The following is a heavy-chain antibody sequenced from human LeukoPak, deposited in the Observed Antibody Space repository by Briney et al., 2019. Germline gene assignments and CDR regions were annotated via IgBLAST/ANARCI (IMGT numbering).Heavy chain of an antibody. V-gene: IGHV4-34*01. D-gene: IGHD3-22*01. J-gene: IGHJ6*03. CDR2: INHSGST. CDR1: GGSFSGYY. CDR3: ARGCPYYYDSSGYYYGGRYYYYYYMDV. Sequence: PETLSLTCAVYGGSFSGYYWSWIRQPPGKGLEWIGEINHSGSTNYNPSLKSRVTISVDTSKNQFSLKLSSVTAADTAVYYCARGCPYYYDSSGYYYGGRYYYYYYMDVWGKGTTVTVSS.